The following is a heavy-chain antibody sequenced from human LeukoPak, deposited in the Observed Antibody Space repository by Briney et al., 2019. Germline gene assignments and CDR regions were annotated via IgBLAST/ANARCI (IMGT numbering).Heavy chain of an antibody. D-gene: IGHD4-17*01. CDR2: IYSSGGT. CDR1: GGSIGSYY. V-gene: IGHV4-59*01. CDR3: ARSATVTTHLDY. J-gene: IGHJ4*02. Sequence: PSETLSLTCTVSGGSIGSYYWSWIRQPPGRGLEWIGYIYSSGGTYYNPSLWSRVTISVDTPKNQFSLRLTSVTAADTAVYYCARSATVTTHLDYWGQGTLVSVSS.